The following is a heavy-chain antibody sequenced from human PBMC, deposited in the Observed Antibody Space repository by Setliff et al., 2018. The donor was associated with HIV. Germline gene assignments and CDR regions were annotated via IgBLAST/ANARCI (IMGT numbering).Heavy chain of an antibody. CDR1: GGSIRRGSYY. Sequence: PSETLSLTCTVSGGSIRRGSYYWSWIRQPAGEGLEWIGHIYTSGSTNYNPSLKSRVTISVDTSKNQFSLKLSSVTAADTAVFYCARGSRSSTALYWFDPWGQGTLVTVSS. J-gene: IGHJ5*02. V-gene: IGHV4-61*09. D-gene: IGHD6-6*01. CDR3: ARGSRSSTALYWFDP. CDR2: IYTSGST.